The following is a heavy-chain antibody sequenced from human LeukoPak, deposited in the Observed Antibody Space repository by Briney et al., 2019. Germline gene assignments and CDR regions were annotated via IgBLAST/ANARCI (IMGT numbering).Heavy chain of an antibody. D-gene: IGHD2/OR15-2a*01. V-gene: IGHV3-7*01. CDR2: IKQDGSEE. J-gene: IGHJ4*02. CDR3: SNGIYDRSY. CDR1: GFTFTTYW. Sequence: TGGSLRLSCVASGFTFTTYWMAWVRQAPGKGLEWVANIKQDGSEEYYADSVRGRFTISGDNAKNSLYLLMNSLRAEDTAVYYCSNGIYDRSYWGQGTLVTVSS.